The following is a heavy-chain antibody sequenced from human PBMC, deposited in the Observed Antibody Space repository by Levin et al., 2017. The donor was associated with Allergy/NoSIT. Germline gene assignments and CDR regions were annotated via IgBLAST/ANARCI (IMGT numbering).Heavy chain of an antibody. Sequence: SETLSLTCTVSGGSINNYYWNWIRQPPGKGLEWIGSIYYGGSTNYNPSLKSRVIISVDTSKNQVSLKLSSVTAADTAVYYCARSFRYCSGGSCDPMPDYWGQGTLVTVSS. CDR2: IYYGGST. CDR3: ARSFRYCSGGSCDPMPDY. J-gene: IGHJ4*02. D-gene: IGHD2-15*01. CDR1: GGSINNYY. V-gene: IGHV4-59*08.